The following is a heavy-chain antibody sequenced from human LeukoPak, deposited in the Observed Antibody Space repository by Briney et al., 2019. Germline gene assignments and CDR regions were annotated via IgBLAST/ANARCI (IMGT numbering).Heavy chain of an antibody. V-gene: IGHV3-21*01. Sequence: GGSLRLSCAASGFTLSSYSMNGVRQAPGRGLEWVSSISGTSTFIYYTDSVKGRFTISRDNAKNSLYLEMNRLRAEDTAVYYCARSLSSSWTQFDHWGQGTLVTV. D-gene: IGHD6-13*01. CDR2: ISGTSTFI. J-gene: IGHJ4*02. CDR3: ARSLSSSWTQFDH. CDR1: GFTLSSYS.